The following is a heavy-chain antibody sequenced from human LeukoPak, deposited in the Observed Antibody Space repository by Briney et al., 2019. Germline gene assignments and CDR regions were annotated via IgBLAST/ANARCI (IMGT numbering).Heavy chain of an antibody. J-gene: IGHJ3*02. V-gene: IGHV1-2*02. CDR2: INPNSGGT. CDR3: ARAGGDGYNYVDAFDI. Sequence: ASVKVSCKASGYTFTGYYMHWVRQAPGQGLEWMGWINPNSGGTNYAQKLQGRVTMTTDTSTSTAYMELRSLKSDDTAVYYCARAGGDGYNYVDAFDIWGQGTMVTVSS. CDR1: GYTFTGYY. D-gene: IGHD5-24*01.